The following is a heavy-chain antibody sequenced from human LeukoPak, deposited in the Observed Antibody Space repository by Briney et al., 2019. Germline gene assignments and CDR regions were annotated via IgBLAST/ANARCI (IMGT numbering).Heavy chain of an antibody. J-gene: IGHJ5*02. CDR1: GYTFTSYD. D-gene: IGHD2-8*02. CDR3: ARGFRARTYCTGGVCYTNWFDP. Sequence: ASVKVSCKASGYTFTSYDINWVRQATGQGLEWMGWINPSSGGTNYAQKFQGRVTMTRDTSISTAYMELSRLRSDDTAVYYCARGFRARTYCTGGVCYTNWFDPWGQGTLATVSS. CDR2: INPSSGGT. V-gene: IGHV1-2*02.